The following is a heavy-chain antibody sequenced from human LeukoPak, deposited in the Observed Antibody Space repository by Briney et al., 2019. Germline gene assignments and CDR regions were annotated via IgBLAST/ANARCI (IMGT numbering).Heavy chain of an antibody. CDR3: ARAGNDWNTGYYFDY. Sequence: SETLSLTCTVSGGSISGYYWSWIRQPPGKGLEWIGYIYFDGSTNYNPSLKSRLTISLDTSKNHISLKLSSVTAADTALYYCARAGNDWNTGYYFDYWGQGTLVTVSS. J-gene: IGHJ4*02. V-gene: IGHV4-59*01. CDR1: GGSISGYY. D-gene: IGHD1/OR15-1a*01. CDR2: IYFDGST.